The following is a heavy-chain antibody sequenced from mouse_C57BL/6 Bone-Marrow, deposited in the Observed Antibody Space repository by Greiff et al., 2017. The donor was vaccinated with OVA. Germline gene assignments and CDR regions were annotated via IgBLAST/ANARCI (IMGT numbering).Heavy chain of an antibody. CDR2: IDPENGDT. CDR1: GFNIKDDY. CDR3: TPYYYGRANFDY. J-gene: IGHJ2*01. D-gene: IGHD1-1*01. Sequence: EVKLMESGAELVRPGASVKLSCTASGFNIKDDYMHWVKQRPEQGLEWIGWIDPENGDTEYASKFQGKATITADTSSNTAYLQLSSLTSEDTAVYYCTPYYYGRANFDYWGQGTTLTVSS. V-gene: IGHV14-4*01.